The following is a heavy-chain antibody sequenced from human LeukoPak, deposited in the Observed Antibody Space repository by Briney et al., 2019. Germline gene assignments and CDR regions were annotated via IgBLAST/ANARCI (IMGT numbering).Heavy chain of an antibody. CDR2: ISGSGGST. Sequence: PGGSLRLSCAASGFTFSSYAMSWVRQAPGKGLEWVSAISGSGGSTYYADSVKGRFSISRDNSKNTLYLQMNSLRAEGTAVYYCSSTSLAWAGFDYWGQGTLVTVSS. CDR1: GFTFSSYA. D-gene: IGHD2-2*01. J-gene: IGHJ4*02. V-gene: IGHV3-23*01. CDR3: SSTSLAWAGFDY.